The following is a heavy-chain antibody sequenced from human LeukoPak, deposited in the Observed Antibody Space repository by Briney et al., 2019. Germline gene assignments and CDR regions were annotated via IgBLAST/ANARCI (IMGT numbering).Heavy chain of an antibody. J-gene: IGHJ3*02. CDR2: IWYDGSNK. CDR1: GFTFSSYG. D-gene: IGHD6-13*01. CDR3: ASAGYTSSSGRAFDI. V-gene: IGHV3-33*01. Sequence: GGSLRLSCAASGFTFSSYGMHWVRQAPGKGLEWVAVIWYDGSNKYYADSVKGRFTISRDNSKNTLYLQMNSLRAEDTAVYYCASAGYTSSSGRAFDIWGQGTMVTVSS.